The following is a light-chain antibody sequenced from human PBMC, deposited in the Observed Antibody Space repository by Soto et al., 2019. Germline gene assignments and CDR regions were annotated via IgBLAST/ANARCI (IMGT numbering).Light chain of an antibody. CDR2: AAS. CDR3: QQSYTTPVYS. Sequence: DIQMTQSPSTLSASVGDRVTITCRASQSIIFYLNWYQQKPGKAPKLLIYAASNLQSGVPSRFSGSGSGTDFTLTISSLQPEDFATYFCQQSYTTPVYSFGQGTKVDIK. V-gene: IGKV1-39*01. J-gene: IGKJ2*01. CDR1: QSIIFY.